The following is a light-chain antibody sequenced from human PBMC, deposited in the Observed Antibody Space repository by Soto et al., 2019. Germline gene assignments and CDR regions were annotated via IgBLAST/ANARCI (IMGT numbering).Light chain of an antibody. CDR3: QQYNSPRT. CDR1: QSISSW. V-gene: IGKV1-5*03. CDR2: KAS. J-gene: IGKJ1*01. Sequence: DIQMTQSPSTLSASVGDRVTITCRASQSISSWLAWYQQKPGKAPKLLIYKASSLESGVPSRFSGSGSGTEFTLTISSLQPDDFATYYCQQYNSPRTFGQRTKVEIK.